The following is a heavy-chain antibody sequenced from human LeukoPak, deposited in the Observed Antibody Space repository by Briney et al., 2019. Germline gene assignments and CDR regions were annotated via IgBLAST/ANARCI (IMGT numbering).Heavy chain of an antibody. J-gene: IGHJ5*02. D-gene: IGHD4-17*01. CDR1: GGSISSYY. Sequence: SETLSLTSTVSGGSISSYYWSWIRQPPGKGLEWIGYIYYSGSTNYNPSLKSRVTISVDTSKNQFSLKLSSVTAADTAVYYCARVVSGDYERWFDPWGQGTLVTVSS. CDR3: ARVVSGDYERWFDP. CDR2: IYYSGST. V-gene: IGHV4-59*01.